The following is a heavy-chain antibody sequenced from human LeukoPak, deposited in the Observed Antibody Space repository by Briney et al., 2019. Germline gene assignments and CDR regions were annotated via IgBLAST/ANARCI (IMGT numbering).Heavy chain of an antibody. Sequence: SVKVSCKASGVTFSSYAISWVRQAPGQGLEWMGGIIPIFGTAKYAQKFQGRVTITADESTSTAYMELSSLRSEDTAVYYCARDSTATIAAAGTVYYGMDVWGQGTTVTVSS. J-gene: IGHJ6*02. V-gene: IGHV1-69*01. CDR3: ARDSTATIAAAGTVYYGMDV. CDR1: GVTFSSYA. CDR2: IIPIFGTA. D-gene: IGHD6-13*01.